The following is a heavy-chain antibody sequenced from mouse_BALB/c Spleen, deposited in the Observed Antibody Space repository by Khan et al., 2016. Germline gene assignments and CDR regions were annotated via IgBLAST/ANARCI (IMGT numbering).Heavy chain of an antibody. CDR2: IHYSGNT. Sequence: EVQLQESGPDLVKPSQSLSLTCTVSGYSITSGYSWQWIRQFPGNKLEWMGYIHYSGNTNYNPSLKSRISITRDTSKNQLFLQLNSVTTEDTATXFCARSDFYRYDDAMDYWGQGMSVTVSS. D-gene: IGHD2-14*01. CDR3: ARSDFYRYDDAMDY. CDR1: GYSITSGYS. J-gene: IGHJ4*01. V-gene: IGHV3-1*02.